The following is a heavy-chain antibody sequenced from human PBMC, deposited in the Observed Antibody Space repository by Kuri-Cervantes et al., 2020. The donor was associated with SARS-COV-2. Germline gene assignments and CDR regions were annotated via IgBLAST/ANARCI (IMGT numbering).Heavy chain of an antibody. D-gene: IGHD3-3*01. CDR1: GGSFSGYY. CDR2: INHSGST. CDR3: ARHRVTGWLFYHFDF. Sequence: SETLSLTCAVYGGSFSGYYWSWIRQPPGKGLEWIGEINHSGSTNYNPSLKSRVTISVDTSKNQFSLKLSSVTAADTAVYFCARHRVTGWLFYHFDFWGQGIQVTVSS. J-gene: IGHJ4*02. V-gene: IGHV4-34*01.